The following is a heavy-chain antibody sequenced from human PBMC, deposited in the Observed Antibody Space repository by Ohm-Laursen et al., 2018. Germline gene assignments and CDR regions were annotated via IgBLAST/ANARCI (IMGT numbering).Heavy chain of an antibody. V-gene: IGHV4-34*01. CDR2: INHSGST. J-gene: IGHJ5*02. Sequence: SQTLSLTCAVYGGSFSGYYWSWIRQPPGKGLEWIGEINHSGSTNYNPSLKSRVTISVGTSKNQFSLKLTSVTAADTALYYCARGLWWFDPWGQGTLVTVSS. CDR1: GGSFSGYY. CDR3: ARGLWWFDP.